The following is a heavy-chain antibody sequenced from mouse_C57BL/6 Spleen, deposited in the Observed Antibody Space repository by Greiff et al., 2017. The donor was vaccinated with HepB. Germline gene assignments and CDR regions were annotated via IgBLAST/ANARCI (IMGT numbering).Heavy chain of an antibody. V-gene: IGHV1-18*01. D-gene: IGHD1-1*01. CDR2: INPNNGGT. CDR1: GYTFTDYN. J-gene: IGHJ1*03. CDR3: ARVYYYGSRGGYFDV. Sequence: VQLQQSGPELVKPGASVKIPCKASGYTFTDYNMDWVKQSHGKSLEWIGDINPNNGGTIYNQKFKGKATLTVDKSYSTAYMELRSLTSEDTAVYYCARVYYYGSRGGYFDVWGTGTTVTVSS.